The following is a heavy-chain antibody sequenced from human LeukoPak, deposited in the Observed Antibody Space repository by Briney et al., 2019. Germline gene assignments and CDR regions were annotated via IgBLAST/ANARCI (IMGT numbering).Heavy chain of an antibody. CDR2: ISGSGGST. V-gene: IGHV3-23*01. CDR3: AKDLYGGNSLGAFDI. CDR1: SFRFSNYA. Sequence: GGSLRLSCAGSSFRFSNYAMTWVRQAPGTGLEWVSGISGSGGSTYYADSVKGRFTISRDNSKNTLYLKVNSLRAEDTAVYYCAKDLYGGNSLGAFDIWGQGTVVTVSS. J-gene: IGHJ3*02. D-gene: IGHD4-23*01.